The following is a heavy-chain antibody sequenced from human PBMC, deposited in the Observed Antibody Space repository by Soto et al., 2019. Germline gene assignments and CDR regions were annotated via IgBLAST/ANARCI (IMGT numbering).Heavy chain of an antibody. D-gene: IGHD3-10*01. V-gene: IGHV1-18*01. CDR3: ARDNRKELWVEGLNAMDV. CDR2: ISGYNGRT. CDR1: GYTFSTYG. Sequence: QIQLVQSGPDVKKPGASVKVSCKASGYTFSTYGLSWVRQAPGQGLEWMGWISGYNGRTNYAQKFRCRVTLTTDTSASTAYMELRSLRPDDTAMYYCARDNRKELWVEGLNAMDVWGQGTTVTVSS. J-gene: IGHJ6*02.